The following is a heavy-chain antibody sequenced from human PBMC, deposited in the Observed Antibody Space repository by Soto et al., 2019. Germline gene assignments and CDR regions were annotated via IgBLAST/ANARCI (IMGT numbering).Heavy chain of an antibody. CDR3: APMGV. V-gene: IGHV3-23*01. Sequence: EVQLLESGGGLVQPGGSPRLSCAASGFTFSSYAMSWVRQAPGKGLEWVSAIGGSDNRTYYADSVKGRFTISRDNSKNTLYLQMSSLRADDTAVYYCAPMGVWGQGTTVTVSS. J-gene: IGHJ6*02. CDR1: GFTFSSYA. CDR2: IGGSDNRT.